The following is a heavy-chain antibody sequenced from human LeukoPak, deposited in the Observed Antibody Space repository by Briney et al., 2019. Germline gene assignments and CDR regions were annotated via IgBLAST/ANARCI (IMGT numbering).Heavy chain of an antibody. CDR1: GFTFSSYV. V-gene: IGHV3-23*01. Sequence: QAGGSLRLSCAASGFTFSSYVMSWVRQAPGKGLEWVSSISNSGGSTYYADSVKGRFAIPRDNSKNTLYLQMNSLRAEDTAVYYCAKEGFDSWGQGTLVTVSS. CDR2: ISNSGGST. CDR3: AKEGFDS. J-gene: IGHJ4*02.